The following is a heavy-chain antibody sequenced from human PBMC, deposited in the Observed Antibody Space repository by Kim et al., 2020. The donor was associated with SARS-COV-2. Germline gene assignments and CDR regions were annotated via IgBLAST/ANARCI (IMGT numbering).Heavy chain of an antibody. D-gene: IGHD6-13*01. V-gene: IGHV3-30*02. Sequence: VKGRFTISRDNSKNTLYLQMNSLRAEDTAVYYCAKDRVFIGAAAGTVFDYWGQGTLVTVSS. CDR3: AKDRVFIGAAAGTVFDY. J-gene: IGHJ4*02.